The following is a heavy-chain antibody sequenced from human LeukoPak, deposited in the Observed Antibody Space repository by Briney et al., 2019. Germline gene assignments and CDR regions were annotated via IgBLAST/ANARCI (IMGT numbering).Heavy chain of an antibody. CDR1: GYTFTGYY. D-gene: IGHD3-22*01. V-gene: IGHV1-2*06. J-gene: IGHJ4*02. CDR3: ARDLVQRGNYYDSSGSLDY. Sequence: ASVKVSCKASGYTFTGYYMHWVRQAPGQGLEWMGRINPNSGGTNYAQKFQGRVTMTRDTSISTAYMELSRLRSDDTAVYYCARDLVQRGNYYDSSGSLDYWGQGTLVTVSS. CDR2: INPNSGGT.